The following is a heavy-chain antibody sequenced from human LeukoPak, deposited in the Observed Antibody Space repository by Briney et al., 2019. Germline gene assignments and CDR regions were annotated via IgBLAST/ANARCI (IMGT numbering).Heavy chain of an antibody. Sequence: GGPLRLSCAASGFTFSSYSMNWVRQAPGKGLEWVSYISSSSGYIYYADSVKGRFTTSRDNAKNSLYLQMNSLRAEDTAVYYCARGVELAGYSDYWGRGTLVTVSS. D-gene: IGHD3-9*01. CDR2: ISSSSGYI. V-gene: IGHV3-21*01. CDR3: ARGVELAGYSDY. J-gene: IGHJ4*02. CDR1: GFTFSSYS.